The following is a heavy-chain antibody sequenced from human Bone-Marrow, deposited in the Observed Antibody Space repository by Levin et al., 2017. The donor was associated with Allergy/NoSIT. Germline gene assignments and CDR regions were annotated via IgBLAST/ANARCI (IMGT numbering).Heavy chain of an antibody. CDR1: GFTFSSYW. CDR3: AKVAPSYYYNSGTYYLDS. J-gene: IGHJ4*02. Sequence: GESLKISCAASGFTFSSYWMTWVRQAPGKGLEWVANINQQGSEKHYLDSVKGRFSISRDNGRDFVYLRLEGLRGEDTAVYYCAKVAPSYYYNSGTYYLDSWGQGTPVTVSS. V-gene: IGHV3-7*01. CDR2: INQQGSEK. D-gene: IGHD3-10*01.